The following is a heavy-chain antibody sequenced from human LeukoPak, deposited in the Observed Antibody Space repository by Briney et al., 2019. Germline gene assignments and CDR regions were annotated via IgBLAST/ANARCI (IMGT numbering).Heavy chain of an antibody. CDR3: ARGNYYDSSGYVFDY. J-gene: IGHJ4*02. V-gene: IGHV4-59*01. CDR1: GGSISSYY. CDR2: IYYSGST. D-gene: IGHD3-22*01. Sequence: SETLSLTCTVSGGSISSYYWSWIRQPPGKGLEWIGYIYYSGSTNYNPSLKSRVTISVDTSKNQVSLKLTSVTAADTAVYYCARGNYYDSSGYVFDYWGQGTLVTVSS.